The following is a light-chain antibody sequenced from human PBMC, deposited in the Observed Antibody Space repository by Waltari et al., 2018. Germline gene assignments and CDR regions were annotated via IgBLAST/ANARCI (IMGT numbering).Light chain of an antibody. CDR1: SSIIGRNT. Sequence: QSVVTQPPSASGTPGQTVTITCSGSSSIIGRNTVNWYQKLPGTAPRLIILDTNKWAQGVPDRFSGSKSGTSASLAISGLQPEDEGEYYCSVWDDRLNGNWLFGGGTKVTVL. V-gene: IGLV1-44*01. CDR3: SVWDDRLNGNWL. CDR2: DTN. J-gene: IGLJ3*02.